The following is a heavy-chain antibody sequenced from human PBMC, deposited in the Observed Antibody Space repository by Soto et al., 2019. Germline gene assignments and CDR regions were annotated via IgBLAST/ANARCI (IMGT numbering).Heavy chain of an antibody. CDR3: ARRAETNGWNGFGADKYYFDF. J-gene: IGHJ4*02. D-gene: IGHD1-1*01. Sequence: QVQLVQSGAEVRKPGASVKVSCEASGYTFTSYDIYWVRQATGQGLEWMGWMNPRTGNSGYAHKSQGRVTMPSDTSISTDHMELSTLRSEDTAVYYCARRAETNGWNGFGADKYYFDFWGQGTLVTVSS. CDR1: GYTFTSYD. V-gene: IGHV1-8*01. CDR2: MNPRTGNS.